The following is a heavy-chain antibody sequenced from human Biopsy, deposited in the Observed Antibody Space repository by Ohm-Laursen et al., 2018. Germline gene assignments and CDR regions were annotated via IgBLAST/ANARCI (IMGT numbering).Heavy chain of an antibody. CDR1: GYTFTGYY. CDR2: INPNRGGT. CDR3: ARGGVDTAMVEN. Sequence: ASVKVSCKASGYTFTGYYMHWVRQAPGQGLEWMGWINPNRGGTNYAQKFQGRVTMTRDTSISTAYMELSRLRSDDTAVYYCARGGVDTAMVENWGQGTLVTVSS. V-gene: IGHV1-2*02. D-gene: IGHD5-18*01. J-gene: IGHJ4*02.